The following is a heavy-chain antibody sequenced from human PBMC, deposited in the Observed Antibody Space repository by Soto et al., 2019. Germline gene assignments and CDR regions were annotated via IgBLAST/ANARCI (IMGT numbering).Heavy chain of an antibody. CDR3: AKENGAITIFGVVIGGHYYYYGMDV. CDR1: GFTFSSYA. CDR2: ISGSGGST. Sequence: SLRLSCAASGFTFSSYAMSWVRQAPGKGLEWVSAISGSGGSTYYADSVKGRFTISRDNSKNTLYLQMNSLRAEDTAVYYCAKENGAITIFGVVIGGHYYYYGMDVWGQGTTVTVPS. V-gene: IGHV3-23*01. D-gene: IGHD3-3*01. J-gene: IGHJ6*02.